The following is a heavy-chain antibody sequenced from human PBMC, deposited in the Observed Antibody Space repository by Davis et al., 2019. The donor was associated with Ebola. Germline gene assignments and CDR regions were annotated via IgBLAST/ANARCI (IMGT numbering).Heavy chain of an antibody. D-gene: IGHD3-9*01. CDR3: ARAEYDILTGYYDY. V-gene: IGHV3-7*01. J-gene: IGHJ4*02. CDR2: IKQDGSEK. CDR1: GFTFSSYW. Sequence: GESLKISCAASGFTFSSYWMSWVRQAPGEGLEWVANIKQDGSEKYYVDSVKGRFTISRDNAKNSLYLQMNGLRAEDTAVYYCARAEYDILTGYYDYWGQGTLVTVSS.